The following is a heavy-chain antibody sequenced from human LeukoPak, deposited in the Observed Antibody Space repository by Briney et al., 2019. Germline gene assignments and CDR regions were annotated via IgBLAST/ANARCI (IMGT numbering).Heavy chain of an antibody. CDR2: IRQDGSEK. V-gene: IGHV3-7*03. J-gene: IGHJ4*02. CDR1: GFSLSSYW. CDR3: ARGSGHLDC. D-gene: IGHD6-19*01. Sequence: GSLILSCAASGFSLSSYWMSWTRQATGEGLEGVANIRQDGSEKYYLTSVRGRFTISRDNAKNSLCLQMNSLRVEDTAVYYCARGSGHLDCWGQGTLVTVSS.